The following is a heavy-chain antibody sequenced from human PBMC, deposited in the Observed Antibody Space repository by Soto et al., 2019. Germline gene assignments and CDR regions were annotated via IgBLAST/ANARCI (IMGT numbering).Heavy chain of an antibody. CDR1: GFTFSSYA. D-gene: IGHD1-26*01. J-gene: IGHJ2*01. V-gene: IGHV3-23*01. Sequence: GGSLRLSCAASGFTFSSYAMSWVRQAPGKGLEWVSAISGSGGSTYYADSAKGRFTISRDNSKNTLYLQMNSLRAEDTAVYYCAKAWEALWYFDLWGRGTLVTVSS. CDR3: AKAWEALWYFDL. CDR2: ISGSGGST.